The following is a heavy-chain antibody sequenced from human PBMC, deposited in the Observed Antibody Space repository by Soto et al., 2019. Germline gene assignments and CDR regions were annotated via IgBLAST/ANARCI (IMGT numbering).Heavy chain of an antibody. CDR1: GFTFSSYG. Sequence: GGSLRLSCAASGFTFSSYGMHWVRQAPGKGLEWVAVIWYDGSNKYYADSVKGRFTISRDNSKNTLYLQMNSLRAEDTAVYYCARIYDILSDYGMDVWGQGTTVTVSS. V-gene: IGHV3-33*01. J-gene: IGHJ6*02. CDR2: IWYDGSNK. CDR3: ARIYDILSDYGMDV. D-gene: IGHD3-9*01.